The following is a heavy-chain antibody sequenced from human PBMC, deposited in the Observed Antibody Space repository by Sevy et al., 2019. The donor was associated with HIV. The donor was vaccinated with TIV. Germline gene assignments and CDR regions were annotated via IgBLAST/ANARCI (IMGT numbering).Heavy chain of an antibody. J-gene: IGHJ6*02. Sequence: ASVKVSCKASGGTFSSYDISWVRQAPGEGLEWMGWIIPIFGTANYAQKFHGRVTITADESTSTAYMELSSLRSEDTAVYYCARLNCSSTSCYLGDYYYGMDVWGQGTTVTVSS. CDR2: IIPIFGTA. CDR3: ARLNCSSTSCYLGDYYYGMDV. D-gene: IGHD2-2*01. V-gene: IGHV1-69*13. CDR1: GGTFSSYD.